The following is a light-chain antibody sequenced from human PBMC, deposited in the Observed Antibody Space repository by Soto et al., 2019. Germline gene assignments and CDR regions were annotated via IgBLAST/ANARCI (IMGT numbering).Light chain of an antibody. Sequence: QSVLTQSTSASASLGASVKLTCTLSSGHSSYAIAWLQQQPEKGPRYLMKLNSDGSHNKGDGIPDRFSGSSSGAERYLTISSLQSEDEADYYCQTWGTGIRVFGGGTKVTVL. V-gene: IGLV4-69*01. J-gene: IGLJ2*01. CDR3: QTWGTGIRV. CDR1: SGHSSYA. CDR2: LNSDGSH.